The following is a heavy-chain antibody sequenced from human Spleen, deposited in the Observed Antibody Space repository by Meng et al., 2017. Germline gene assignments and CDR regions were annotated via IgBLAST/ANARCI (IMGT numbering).Heavy chain of an antibody. Sequence: ASVKVSCKASGYTFPDYWLHWVRRAPGQGLEWMGRINPKSGDTHYAQRFQGRVTMTRNTSISTAHMELSSLRSEDTAVYYCARDRRYYDFWSGYPNSYYYYGMDVWGQGTTVTVSS. CDR3: ARDRRYYDFWSGYPNSYYYYGMDV. V-gene: IGHV1-2*06. CDR2: INPKSGDT. CDR1: GYTFPDYW. D-gene: IGHD3-3*01. J-gene: IGHJ6*02.